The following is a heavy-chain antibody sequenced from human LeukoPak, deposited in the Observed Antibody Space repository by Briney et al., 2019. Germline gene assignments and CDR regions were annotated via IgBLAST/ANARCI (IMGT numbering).Heavy chain of an antibody. CDR3: ARLGDSGSSSLDY. CDR2: IDPSDSYT. D-gene: IGHD3-10*01. CDR1: GYSFTNYF. Sequence: AGESLRISCKGSGYSFTNYFISWVRQMPGKGLEWMGRIDPSDSYTNYSPSFQGHVTISADKSINTAYLQWSSLKASDTAMYYCARLGDSGSSSLDYWGQGTLVTVSS. V-gene: IGHV5-10-1*01. J-gene: IGHJ4*02.